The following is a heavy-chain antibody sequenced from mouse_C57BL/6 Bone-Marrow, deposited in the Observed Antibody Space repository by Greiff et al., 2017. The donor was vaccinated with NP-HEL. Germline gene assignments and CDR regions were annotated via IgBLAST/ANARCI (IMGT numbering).Heavy chain of an antibody. D-gene: IGHD2-2*01. CDR2: IWSGGST. CDR1: GFSLTSYG. J-gene: IGHJ1*03. V-gene: IGHV2-2*01. Sequence: QVQLQQSGPGLVQPSQSLSITCTVSGFSLTSYGVHWVRQSPGKGLEWLGVIWSGGSTDYNAAFISRLSISKDNSKSQVFFKMNSLQADDTAIYYCARKGGLRRGYFDVWGTGTTVTVSS. CDR3: ARKGGLRRGYFDV.